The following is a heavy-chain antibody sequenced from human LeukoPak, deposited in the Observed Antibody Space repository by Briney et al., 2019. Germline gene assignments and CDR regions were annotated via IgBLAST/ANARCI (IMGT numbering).Heavy chain of an antibody. Sequence: GESLKISCKGSGYNFSNYWIGWVRQMPGKGLEWMGIIYPGDSDTRYSPSFQGQVTISVDKSISTAYLQWSSLRASDTAMYYCARRDYVWGSHFDYWGQGTLVTVSS. CDR1: GYNFSNYW. D-gene: IGHD3-16*01. CDR3: ARRDYVWGSHFDY. V-gene: IGHV5-51*01. J-gene: IGHJ4*02. CDR2: IYPGDSDT.